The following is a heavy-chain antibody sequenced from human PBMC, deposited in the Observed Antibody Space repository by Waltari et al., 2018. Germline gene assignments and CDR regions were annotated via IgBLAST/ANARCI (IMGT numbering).Heavy chain of an antibody. Sequence: QVQLVQTGAEVLRPGAAVKVSCQASGSTFLNYDINGVRQAAGQGLEWMGWVNPNSGTTAYEQKFQGRISLTWDTFTRTAYMELSNLRSDDTAVFYCARGRDVFANFDYNWFDPWGQGTLVTVSS. CDR1: GSTFLNYD. J-gene: IGHJ5*02. CDR2: VNPNSGTT. D-gene: IGHD3-3*01. CDR3: ARGRDVFANFDYNWFDP. V-gene: IGHV1-8*02.